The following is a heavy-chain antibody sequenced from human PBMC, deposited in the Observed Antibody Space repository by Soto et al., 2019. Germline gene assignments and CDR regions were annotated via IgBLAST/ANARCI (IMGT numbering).Heavy chain of an antibody. V-gene: IGHV4-4*02. CDR2: IYHSGST. CDR1: SGSISSSNW. CDR3: AREIITMVRGANYYYMDV. D-gene: IGHD3-10*01. Sequence: ASETLSLTCAVSSGSISSSNWWSWVRQPPGKGLEWIGEIYHSGSTNYNPSLKSRVTISVDKSKNQFSLKLSSVTAADTAVYYCAREIITMVRGANYYYMDVWGKGTTVTVSS. J-gene: IGHJ6*03.